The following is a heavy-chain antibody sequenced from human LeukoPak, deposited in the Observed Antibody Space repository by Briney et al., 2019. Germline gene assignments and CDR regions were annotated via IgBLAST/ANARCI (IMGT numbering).Heavy chain of an antibody. CDR3: TRDYDSSGYYY. V-gene: IGHV3-49*04. D-gene: IGHD3-22*01. CDR1: GFTSGDYA. Sequence: GGSLRLSCTASGFTSGDYAMSWVRQAPGKGLEWVGFIRSKAYGGTTEYAASVKGRFTISRDDSKSIAYLQMNSLKTEDTAVYYCTRDYDSSGYYYWGQGTLVTVSS. CDR2: IRSKAYGGTT. J-gene: IGHJ4*02.